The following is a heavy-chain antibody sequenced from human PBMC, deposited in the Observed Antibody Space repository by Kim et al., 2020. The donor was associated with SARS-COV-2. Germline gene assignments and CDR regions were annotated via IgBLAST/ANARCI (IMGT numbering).Heavy chain of an antibody. V-gene: IGHV4-30-2*01. Sequence: SETLSLTCAVSGGSISSGGYTWSWIRQPPGRGLEWIGYIYHSGSTYYHPSLKSRVTISVDVSKNQFSLNVNSVTAADTAVYYCARGSGGRNDYWGQGTLVTVSS. J-gene: IGHJ4*02. D-gene: IGHD3-10*01. CDR2: IYHSGST. CDR3: ARGSGGRNDY. CDR1: GGSISSGGYT.